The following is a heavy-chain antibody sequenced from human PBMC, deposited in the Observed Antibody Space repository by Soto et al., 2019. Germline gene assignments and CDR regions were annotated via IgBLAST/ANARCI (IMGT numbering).Heavy chain of an antibody. CDR2: INHSGST. Sequence: XETLSLTCAVDGWSFSGYYWSWIRQPPGKGLEWIGEINHSGSTNYNPSLKSRVTISVDTSKNQFSLKLSSVTAADTAVYYCARGLSIYSVVVPAAMVNWFDHRGQGTLVTVSS. V-gene: IGHV4-34*01. J-gene: IGHJ5*02. D-gene: IGHD2-2*01. CDR3: ARGLSIYSVVVPAAMVNWFDH. CDR1: GWSFSGYY.